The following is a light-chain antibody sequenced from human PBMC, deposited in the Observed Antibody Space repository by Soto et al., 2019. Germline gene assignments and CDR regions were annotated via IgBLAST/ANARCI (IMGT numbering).Light chain of an antibody. Sequence: QSALTQPASVSGSPGQSITISCTGTSSDVGGYDYVSWYQLHPGKAPKLMVFEVSNRPSGVSYRFSGSKSGNTASLTISGLQAEDEADYFCSSYSISTAYLFGTGTQLTVL. CDR1: SSDVGGYDY. J-gene: IGLJ1*01. CDR3: SSYSISTAYL. CDR2: EVS. V-gene: IGLV2-14*01.